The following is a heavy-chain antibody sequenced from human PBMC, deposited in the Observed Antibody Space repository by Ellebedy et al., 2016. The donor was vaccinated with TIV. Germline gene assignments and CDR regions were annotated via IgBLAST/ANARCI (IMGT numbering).Heavy chain of an antibody. Sequence: PGGSLRLSCAASGFTFNTFAMGWVRQAPGKGLEWVSGISSSGGSTYYADSVKGRFTISRDNSRSTLYLQISSLSADDTAMYFCAKDQGPSASYLDWGQGTLVTVSS. J-gene: IGHJ4*02. CDR3: AKDQGPSASYLD. CDR2: ISSSGGST. CDR1: GFTFNTFA. D-gene: IGHD5-18*01. V-gene: IGHV3-23*01.